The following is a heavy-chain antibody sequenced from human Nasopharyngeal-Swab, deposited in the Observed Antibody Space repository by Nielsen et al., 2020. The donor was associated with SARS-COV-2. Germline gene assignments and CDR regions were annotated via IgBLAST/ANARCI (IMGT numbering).Heavy chain of an antibody. D-gene: IGHD2-2*01. V-gene: IGHV3-49*04. CDR3: SRSQYGYVDY. CDR1: GFTFADYV. CDR2: IRSKAYGGTT. J-gene: IGHJ4*02. Sequence: GGSLRLSCTSSGFTFADYVMSWVRQAPGKGLEWVGFIRSKAYGGTTEYAASVKGRFTISRDDSKSIAYLQMSGLKTEDTAVYYCSRSQYGYVDYWGQGTLFTVSS.